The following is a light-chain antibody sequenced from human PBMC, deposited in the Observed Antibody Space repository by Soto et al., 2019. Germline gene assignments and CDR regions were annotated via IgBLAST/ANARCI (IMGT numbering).Light chain of an antibody. Sequence: DIQMTQSPSTLSASVGDRVTITCRASQTISSWLAWYQQKPGKAPDLLIYDASSLQDGVPSRFSGRGSGTEFTLTISSLQPDDFATYFCQQYITFPYTFGQVTKLEIK. CDR2: DAS. CDR1: QTISSW. J-gene: IGKJ2*01. V-gene: IGKV1-5*01. CDR3: QQYITFPYT.